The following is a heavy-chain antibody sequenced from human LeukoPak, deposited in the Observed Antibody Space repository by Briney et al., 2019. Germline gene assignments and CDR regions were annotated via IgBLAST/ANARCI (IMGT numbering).Heavy chain of an antibody. J-gene: IGHJ4*02. CDR3: ARPLYDSSGYYDY. Sequence: ASVKVSCKASGYTFTSYDINWVRQATGQGLGWMGWMNPNSGNTGYAQKVQGRVTMTRNTSISTAYMELSSLRSEDTAVYYCARPLYDSSGYYDYWGQGTLVTVSS. D-gene: IGHD3-22*01. V-gene: IGHV1-8*01. CDR1: GYTFTSYD. CDR2: MNPNSGNT.